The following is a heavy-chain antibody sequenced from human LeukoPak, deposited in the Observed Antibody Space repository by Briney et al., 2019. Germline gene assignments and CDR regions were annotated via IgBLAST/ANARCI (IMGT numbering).Heavy chain of an antibody. J-gene: IGHJ4*02. Sequence: GRSLRLSCAASGFTFSSYAMHWVRQAPGKGLEWVAVIWYDGSNKYYADSVKGRFTISRDNSKNTLYLQMNSLRAEDTAVYYCARDQDATITFDYWGQGTLVTVSS. CDR1: GFTFSSYA. CDR3: ARDQDATITFDY. D-gene: IGHD5-24*01. CDR2: IWYDGSNK. V-gene: IGHV3-33*08.